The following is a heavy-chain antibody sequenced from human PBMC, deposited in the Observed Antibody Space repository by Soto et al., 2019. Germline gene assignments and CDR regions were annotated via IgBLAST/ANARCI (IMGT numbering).Heavy chain of an antibody. CDR3: ARGSSWSYFDY. CDR1: GYTFTSYA. J-gene: IGHJ4*02. V-gene: IGHV1-3*04. CDR2: INTANDNT. D-gene: IGHD6-13*01. Sequence: QVQLVQSGAEVKKPGASVKVSCRASGYTFTSYAIHWVRQAPGQRPEWMGWINTANDNTKYSQKFQGRVTITRDTSASIVYMDLSSLRSEDTVVYYCARGSSWSYFDYWGQGTLVTVSS.